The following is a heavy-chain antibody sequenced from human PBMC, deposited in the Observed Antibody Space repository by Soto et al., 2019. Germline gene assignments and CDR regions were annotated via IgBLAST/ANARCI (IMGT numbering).Heavy chain of an antibody. D-gene: IGHD3-10*01. Sequence: GGSLRLSCAASGFTFSSYAMHWVRQAPGKGLEWVAVISYDGSDKYYADSVKGRFTISRDNAKNSLYLQMNSLRDEDTAVYYCASGPSGAFDIWGQGTMVTVSS. CDR1: GFTFSSYA. CDR2: ISYDGSDK. CDR3: ASGPSGAFDI. J-gene: IGHJ3*02. V-gene: IGHV3-30-3*01.